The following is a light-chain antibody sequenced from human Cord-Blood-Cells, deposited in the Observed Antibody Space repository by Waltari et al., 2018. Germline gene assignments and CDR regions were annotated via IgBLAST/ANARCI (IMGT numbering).Light chain of an antibody. CDR2: DAS. Sequence: ELVLPQPPAPLSLSQAETLTLPCRACQSVSSYLAWYQQKPGQAPRLLIYDASNRATGIPSRFSGSGSGTDFTLTISSLEPEDFAVYYCQQRSSWPLTFGEGTKVEIK. V-gene: IGKV3-11*01. CDR3: QQRSSWPLT. J-gene: IGKJ4*01. CDR1: QSVSSY.